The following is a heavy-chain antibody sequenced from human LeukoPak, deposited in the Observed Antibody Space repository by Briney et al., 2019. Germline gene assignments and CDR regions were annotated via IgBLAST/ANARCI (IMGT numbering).Heavy chain of an antibody. V-gene: IGHV1-2*02. J-gene: IGHJ6*03. Sequence: ASVKVSCKASGYTFTGYYMHWVRQAPGQGLEWMAWINPNSGGTDYAQKFQGRVTMTRDTSISTAYMELSRLSSDDTAVYYCAKANKYQLSDYDYWYMDVWGKGTTVTVSS. CDR2: INPNSGGT. D-gene: IGHD2-2*01. CDR3: AKANKYQLSDYDYWYMDV. CDR1: GYTFTGYY.